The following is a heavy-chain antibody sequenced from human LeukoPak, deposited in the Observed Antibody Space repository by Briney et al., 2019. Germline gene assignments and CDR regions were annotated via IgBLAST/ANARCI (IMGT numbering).Heavy chain of an antibody. Sequence: PSETLSLTCGVYGGSVSGHYWSWVRQPPGKGLEWIGDINHSGVTTYNPSLKSRLTISIDTSKNQFSLKLSSVTAADTAVYYCARVLLRNYYYYYMDVWGKGTTVTVSS. CDR3: ARVLLRNYYYYYMDV. CDR1: GGSVSGHY. D-gene: IGHD3-16*01. V-gene: IGHV4-34*01. J-gene: IGHJ6*03. CDR2: INHSGVT.